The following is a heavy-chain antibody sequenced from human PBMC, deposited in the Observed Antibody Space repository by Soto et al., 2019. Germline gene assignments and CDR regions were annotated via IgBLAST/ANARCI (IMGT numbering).Heavy chain of an antibody. CDR1: GFTFSSYG. V-gene: IGHV3-33*01. Sequence: PGGSLRLSCAASGFTFSSYGMHWVRQAPGKGLEWVAVIWYDGSNKYYADSVKGRFTISRDNSKNTLYLQMNSPRAEDTAVYYCARDGVLRYFDWLLSASAADIDDWGQGTLVTVSS. CDR2: IWYDGSNK. J-gene: IGHJ4*02. CDR3: ARDGVLRYFDWLLSASAADIDD. D-gene: IGHD3-9*01.